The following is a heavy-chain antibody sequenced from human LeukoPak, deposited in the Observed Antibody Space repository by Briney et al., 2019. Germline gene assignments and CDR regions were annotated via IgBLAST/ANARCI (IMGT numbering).Heavy chain of an antibody. CDR3: ARFIVVVEENWSDP. CDR1: GGSISSYY. CDR2: IYYSGST. J-gene: IGHJ5*02. D-gene: IGHD2-15*01. V-gene: IGHV4-59*01. Sequence: SETLSLTCTVSGGSISSYYWSWIRQPPGKGLEWIGYIYYSGSTNYNPSLKSRVTISVDTSKNQFSLKLSSVTAADTAVYYCARFIVVVEENWSDPWGQGTLVTVSS.